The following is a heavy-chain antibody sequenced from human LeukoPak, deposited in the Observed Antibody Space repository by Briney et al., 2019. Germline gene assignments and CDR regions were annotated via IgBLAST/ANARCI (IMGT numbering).Heavy chain of an antibody. V-gene: IGHV6-1*01. CDR2: TYYRSKWYN. CDR1: GDSVSSNSAA. Sequence: SQTLSLTCAISGDSVSSNSAAWNWIRQSPSRGLEWLGRTYYRSKWYNDYAVSVKSRITINPDTSKNQFSLQLNSVTPEDMAVYYCARGSRDYGSGSYYKAMSQYYYYYMDVWGKGTTVTISS. CDR3: ARGSRDYGSGSYYKAMSQYYYYYMDV. J-gene: IGHJ6*03. D-gene: IGHD3-10*01.